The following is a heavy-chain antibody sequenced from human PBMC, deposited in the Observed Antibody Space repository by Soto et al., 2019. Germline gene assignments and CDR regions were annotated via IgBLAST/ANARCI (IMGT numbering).Heavy chain of an antibody. CDR1: GSRFPIYC. V-gene: IGHV1-46*01. CDR2: INPSGGST. J-gene: IGHJ4*02. D-gene: IGHD6-19*01. CDR3: ARDGRSSYSSAWYYFDY. Sequence: SSHVSCGASGSRFPIYCLGFVRQATGQVLEWMGIINPSGGSTSYAQKFQGRVTMTRDTSTSTVYMELSSLRSEDTAVYYCARDGRSSYSSAWYYFDYWGQGNLV.